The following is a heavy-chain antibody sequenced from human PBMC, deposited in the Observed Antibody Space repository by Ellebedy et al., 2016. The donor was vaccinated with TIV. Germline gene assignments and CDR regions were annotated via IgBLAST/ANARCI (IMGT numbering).Heavy chain of an antibody. Sequence: PGGSLRLSCAASGFVFNTYSMNWVRQAPGQGLEWIASINDYSTDIHYADSVKGRFTISRDNAKNSLFLQLNSLRVEDTAVYYCATAREWDWGQGALVTVSS. V-gene: IGHV3-21*06. D-gene: IGHD1-26*01. CDR1: GFVFNTYS. CDR2: INDYSTDI. J-gene: IGHJ4*02. CDR3: ATAREWD.